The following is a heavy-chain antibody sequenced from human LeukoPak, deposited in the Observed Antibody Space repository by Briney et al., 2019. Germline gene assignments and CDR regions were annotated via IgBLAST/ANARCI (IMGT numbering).Heavy chain of an antibody. J-gene: IGHJ4*02. Sequence: ASVKVSCKASGYTFTSYAMHWVRQAPGQRLEWMGWINAGNGNTKYSQKFQGRVTITRDTSASTAYMELSSLRSEDTAVYYYARALYYGSGSSPNDYWGQGTLVTVSS. V-gene: IGHV1-3*01. CDR3: ARALYYGSGSSPNDY. CDR1: GYTFTSYA. CDR2: INAGNGNT. D-gene: IGHD3-10*01.